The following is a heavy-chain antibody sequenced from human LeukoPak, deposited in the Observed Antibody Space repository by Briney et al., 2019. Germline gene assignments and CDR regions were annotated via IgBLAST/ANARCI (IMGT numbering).Heavy chain of an antibody. CDR2: ISSSSSHI. J-gene: IGHJ4*02. Sequence: GGSLRLSCVASGFTLSFYSMKWVRQAPGKGLEWVSFISSSSSHIYYADSVKGRFTISRDNAKNSLYLQMNSLRAEDTAVYYCARIYYGSGSYYNSIDYWGQGTLVAVFS. V-gene: IGHV3-21*01. CDR1: GFTLSFYS. CDR3: ARIYYGSGSYYNSIDY. D-gene: IGHD3-10*01.